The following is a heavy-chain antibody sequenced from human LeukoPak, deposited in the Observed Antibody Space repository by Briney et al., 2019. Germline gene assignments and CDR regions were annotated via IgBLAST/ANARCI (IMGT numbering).Heavy chain of an antibody. V-gene: IGHV4-59*01. CDR1: VGCISYY. CDR2: ISNTGST. CDR3: ARDLGSGGGLDY. Sequence: PSETLSLTCTVSVGCISYYWSWIRQPPGKGLEWIGYISNTGSTNYNPSLHSRVTISVDTSKNQLSLKLTSVTAADTAVYYCARDLGSGGGLDYWGQGTLVTVSS. J-gene: IGHJ4*02.